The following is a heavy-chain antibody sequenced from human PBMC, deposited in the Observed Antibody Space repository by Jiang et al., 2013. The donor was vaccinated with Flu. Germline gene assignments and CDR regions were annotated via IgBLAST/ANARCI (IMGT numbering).Heavy chain of an antibody. CDR2: IYHSGST. V-gene: IGHV4-4*02. Sequence: PGLVKPSGTLSLTCVVSGDSISSSNWRNWVRQTPGKGLEWIGEIYHSGSTSYNPSLTSRVTISVDKSKNQFSLRLNSVTAADTAVYFCARGDQWLYYFDYWGQGTQVTVSS. D-gene: IGHD6-19*01. CDR3: ARGDQWLYYFDY. CDR1: GDSISSSNW. J-gene: IGHJ4*02.